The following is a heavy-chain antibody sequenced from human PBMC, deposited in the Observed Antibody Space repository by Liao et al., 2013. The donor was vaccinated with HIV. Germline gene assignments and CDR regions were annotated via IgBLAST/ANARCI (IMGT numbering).Heavy chain of an antibody. V-gene: IGHV4-39*07. J-gene: IGHJ4*02. Sequence: QLQLQESGPGLVKPSETLSLTCTVSGGSISSSSYYWGWIRQPPGKGLEWIGSIYYSGSTYYNPSLKSRVTISVDTSKNQFSLKLSSVTAADTAVYYCARGPYDFGSFDYWGQGTLVTVSS. CDR3: ARGPYDFGSFDY. D-gene: IGHD3-3*01. CDR2: IYYSGST. CDR1: GGSISSSSYY.